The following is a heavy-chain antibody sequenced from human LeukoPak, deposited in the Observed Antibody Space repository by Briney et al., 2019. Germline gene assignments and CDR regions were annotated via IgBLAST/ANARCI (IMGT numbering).Heavy chain of an antibody. CDR3: ATVTGYSGSYAQFDY. D-gene: IGHD1-26*01. Sequence: EASVKVSCTVSGYTLTELSMHWVRQAPGKGLEWMGGFDPEDGETIYAQKFQGRVTMTEDTSTDTAYMELSSLRSEDTAVYYCATVTGYSGSYAQFDYWGQGTLVTVSS. CDR1: GYTLTELS. CDR2: FDPEDGET. J-gene: IGHJ4*02. V-gene: IGHV1-24*01.